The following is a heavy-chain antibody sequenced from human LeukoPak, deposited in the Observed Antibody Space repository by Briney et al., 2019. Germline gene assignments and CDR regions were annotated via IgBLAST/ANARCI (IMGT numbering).Heavy chain of an antibody. CDR2: ISSSGSTI. CDR1: GFTFSSYE. V-gene: IGHV3-48*03. D-gene: IGHD6-13*01. J-gene: IGHJ6*04. Sequence: GGSLRLSCAASGFTFSSYEMNWVRQAPGKGLEWVSYISSSGSTIYYADSVKGRFTISRDNAKNSLYLQMNSLRAEDTAVYYCARGRSVTRQLDGSYYYYGMDVWDKGTTVTVSS. CDR3: ARGRSVTRQLDGSYYYYGMDV.